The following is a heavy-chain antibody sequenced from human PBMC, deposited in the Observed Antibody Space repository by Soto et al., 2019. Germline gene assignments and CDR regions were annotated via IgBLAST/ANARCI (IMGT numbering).Heavy chain of an antibody. D-gene: IGHD4-17*01. CDR2: IYHSGST. CDR3: ASITETIYYYYGMDV. V-gene: IGHV4-4*02. J-gene: IGHJ6*02. Sequence: PSETLSLTCAVSGGSISSSNWWSWVRQPPGKGLEWIGEIYHSGSTNYNPSLKSRLTISVDKSKNQFSLKLSSVTAADTAVYYCASITETIYYYYGMDVWGQGTTVTVSS. CDR1: GGSISSSNW.